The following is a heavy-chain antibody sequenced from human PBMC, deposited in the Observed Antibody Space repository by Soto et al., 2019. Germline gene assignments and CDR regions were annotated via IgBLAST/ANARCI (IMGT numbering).Heavy chain of an antibody. CDR1: GGSISSSSYY. CDR2: IYYSGST. Sequence: PSETLSLTCTVSGGSISSSSYYWGWIRQPPGKGLEWIGSIYYSGSTYYNPSLKSRVTISVDTSKNQFSLKLSSVTAADTAVYYCARHLMGGSDSYDYIWGSYRYRSETSPDYWGQGTLVTVSS. J-gene: IGHJ4*02. CDR3: ARHLMGGSDSYDYIWGSYRYRSETSPDY. D-gene: IGHD3-16*02. V-gene: IGHV4-39*01.